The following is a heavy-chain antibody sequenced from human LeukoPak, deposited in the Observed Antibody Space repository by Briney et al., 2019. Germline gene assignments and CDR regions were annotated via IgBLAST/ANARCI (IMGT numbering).Heavy chain of an antibody. D-gene: IGHD1-26*01. CDR3: ARVRGELPLFDY. CDR1: GYTFTSYA. J-gene: IGHJ4*02. CDR2: INAGNGNT. Sequence: ASVKVSCKASGYTFTSYAMHWVRQAPGQRLEWMGWINAGNGNTKYSQKFQGRVTITRDTSASTAYMELSSLRSEDTAVYYCARVRGELPLFDYWGQGTLVTVSS. V-gene: IGHV1-3*01.